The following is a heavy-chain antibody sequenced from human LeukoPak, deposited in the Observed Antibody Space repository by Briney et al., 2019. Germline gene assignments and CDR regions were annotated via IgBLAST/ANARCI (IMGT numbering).Heavy chain of an antibody. D-gene: IGHD2-8*01. Sequence: PGGSLRLSCVASGFSFTTHAMGWVRQAPGKGLEWVSHISGSGGSTKYSGSVKGRFTISRDNSKNTLYLQMNSLRAEDTAVYYCARDVWDYWGQGTLVTVSS. J-gene: IGHJ4*02. CDR1: GFSFTTHA. CDR3: ARDVWDY. CDR2: ISGSGGST. V-gene: IGHV3-23*01.